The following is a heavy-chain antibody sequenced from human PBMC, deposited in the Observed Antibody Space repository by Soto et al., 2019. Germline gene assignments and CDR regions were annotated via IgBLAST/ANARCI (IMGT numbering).Heavy chain of an antibody. CDR2: IRDDGSHT. D-gene: IGHD5-12*01. J-gene: IGHJ4*02. V-gene: IGHV3-23*01. Sequence: PGGSLRLSCAASGFTFSTYAMAWVRQTPGKGLQWVSTIRDDGSHTHYADSMEGRFTISRDNSKGTLYLQMNSLRAEDTALYYCERDVGGFNAMFDYWGQGTVVTVSS. CDR1: GFTFSTYA. CDR3: ERDVGGFNAMFDY.